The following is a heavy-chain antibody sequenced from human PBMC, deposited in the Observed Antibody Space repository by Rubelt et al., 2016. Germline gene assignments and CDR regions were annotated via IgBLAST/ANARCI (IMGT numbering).Heavy chain of an antibody. CDR1: GGSFSGYY. D-gene: IGHD3-22*01. J-gene: IGHJ4*02. CDR3: ARDVDRCFDY. CDR2: INHSGST. Sequence: QVQLQQWGAGLLKPSETLSLTCAVYGGSFSGYYWSWIRQPPGKGLEWIGEINHSGSTNYNPSLKSRVPISVETSKNQFSLKLSSVTAADTAVYYCARDVDRCFDYWGQGTLVTVSS. V-gene: IGHV4-34*01.